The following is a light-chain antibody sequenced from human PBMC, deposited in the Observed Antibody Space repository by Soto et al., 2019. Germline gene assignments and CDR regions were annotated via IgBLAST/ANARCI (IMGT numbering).Light chain of an antibody. Sequence: QSVLTQPASVSRSPGQSITISCSGISPDFGVSWYQHFPGKAPKLLIFEVSNRPSGVSTRFSGSKSGNMAFLTISGLQSEDEGLYHCSSYSSTTTLFGGGTKVTVL. CDR3: SSYSSTTTL. V-gene: IGLV2-14*01. CDR2: EVS. J-gene: IGLJ2*01. CDR1: SPDFGV.